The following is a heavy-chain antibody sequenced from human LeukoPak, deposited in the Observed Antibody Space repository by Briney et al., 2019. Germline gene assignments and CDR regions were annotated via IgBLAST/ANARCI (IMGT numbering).Heavy chain of an antibody. CDR2: ISSSSSYI. J-gene: IGHJ6*03. V-gene: IGHV3-21*01. CDR1: GFTFSSYS. Sequence: GGSLRLSCAASGFTFSSYSMNWVRQAPGKGLEWVSSISSSSSYIYYADSVKGRFTISRDNAKNSLYLQMNSLRAEDTAVYYCASMGYYDFWRGQPITYNMAVGGKGPTVTVSS. CDR3: ASMGYYDFWRGQPITYNMAV. D-gene: IGHD3-3*01.